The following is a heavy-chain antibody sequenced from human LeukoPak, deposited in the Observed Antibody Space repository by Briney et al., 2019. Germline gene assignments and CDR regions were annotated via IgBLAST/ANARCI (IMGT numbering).Heavy chain of an antibody. V-gene: IGHV4-39*07. CDR2: IYYSGST. CDR1: GGSISSISYY. Sequence: SETLSLTCTVSGGSISSISYYWGWIRQPPGKGLEWIGSIYYSGSTYYNTSLKSRVTISVDTSKNQFSLKLSSVTAADTAVYYCARDLYGDYPGYWGQGTLVTVSS. CDR3: ARDLYGDYPGY. J-gene: IGHJ4*02. D-gene: IGHD4-17*01.